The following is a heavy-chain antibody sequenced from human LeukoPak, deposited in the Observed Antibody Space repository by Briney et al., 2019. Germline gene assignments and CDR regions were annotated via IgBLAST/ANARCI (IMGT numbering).Heavy chain of an antibody. Sequence: GGSLRLSCAESGFTFSSYGMHWVRQAPGKGLEWVAVIWYDGSNKYYADSVKGRFTISRDNSKNTLYLQMNSLRAEDTAVYYCARELYGDYSNWFDPWGQGTLVTVSS. CDR2: IWYDGSNK. CDR3: ARELYGDYSNWFDP. V-gene: IGHV3-33*01. CDR1: GFTFSSYG. J-gene: IGHJ5*02. D-gene: IGHD4-17*01.